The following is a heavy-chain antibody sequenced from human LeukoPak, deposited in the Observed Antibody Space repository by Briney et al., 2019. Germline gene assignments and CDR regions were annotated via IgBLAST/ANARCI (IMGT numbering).Heavy chain of an antibody. CDR2: ITPILRTA. CDR3: ARDIAAAGKGPFDY. Sequence: SVKVSCKASGGTLSSYAISWVRQAPGQGLEWMGGITPILRTANYAQKFQGRVTITADESTSTAYMELRSLRSEDTAVYYCARDIAAAGKGPFDYWGQGTLVTVSS. D-gene: IGHD6-13*01. V-gene: IGHV1-69*13. J-gene: IGHJ4*02. CDR1: GGTLSSYA.